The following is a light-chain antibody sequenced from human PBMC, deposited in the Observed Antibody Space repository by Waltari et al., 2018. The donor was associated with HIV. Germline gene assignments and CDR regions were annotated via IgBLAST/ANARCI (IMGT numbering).Light chain of an antibody. V-gene: IGKV1-39*01. J-gene: IGKJ1*01. Sequence: QMTQSPSLLAAFIRSRVPITCQSSQGIRNNLNWYQQKPGKAPKLLIYAASNLQSGVPSRFSGSGSGTDFTLTISSLQPEDFVTYHCEQSYNSPRTFGQGTKVEIK. CDR1: QGIRNN. CDR3: EQSYNSPRT. CDR2: AAS.